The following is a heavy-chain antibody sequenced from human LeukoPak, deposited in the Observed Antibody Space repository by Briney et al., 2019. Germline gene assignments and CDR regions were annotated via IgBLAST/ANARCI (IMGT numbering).Heavy chain of an antibody. J-gene: IGHJ6*02. Sequence: SGTLSLTCAVAGCSFSSYYWSWIRQPAGKGLEWVGRIYYSGSTKYNPSLKSRFTISVHASKSQFSLKLGSVTAGDRAVYYCARDLGCYDSSGPALLIGMDVWGQWTTVTVCS. CDR2: IYYSGST. D-gene: IGHD3-22*01. CDR1: GCSFSSYY. V-gene: IGHV4-4*07. CDR3: ARDLGCYDSSGPALLIGMDV.